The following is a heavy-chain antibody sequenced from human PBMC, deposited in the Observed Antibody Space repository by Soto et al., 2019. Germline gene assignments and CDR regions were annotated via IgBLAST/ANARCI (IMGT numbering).Heavy chain of an antibody. CDR3: ARGGGWVGEASFDS. J-gene: IGHJ4*02. V-gene: IGHV1-3*01. Sequence: QVQLQQSGAEVKKPGASVTISCKTSGYTFTSYTLHWVRQAPGQGLEWMGWINAGNGREKYSQRFQDRVSLSTDKSATTPYMELRSLRSEDTAMYYCARGGGWVGEASFDSWGQGTLVTVSS. D-gene: IGHD3-10*01. CDR1: GYTFTSYT. CDR2: INAGNGRE.